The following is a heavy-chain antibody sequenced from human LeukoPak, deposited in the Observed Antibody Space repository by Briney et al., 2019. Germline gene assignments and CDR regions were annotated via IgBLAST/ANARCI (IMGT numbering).Heavy chain of an antibody. V-gene: IGHV3-33*01. CDR2: IWDDGSNK. J-gene: IGHJ4*02. Sequence: PGRSLRLSCAASGFTFSSYGMHWVRQAPGKGLEWVAVIWDDGSNKYYADSVKGRFTISRDNSKNTLYLQMNSLRAEDTAVYYCARSSYDSSGKLDYWGQGTLVTVSS. CDR1: GFTFSSYG. CDR3: ARSSYDSSGKLDY. D-gene: IGHD3-22*01.